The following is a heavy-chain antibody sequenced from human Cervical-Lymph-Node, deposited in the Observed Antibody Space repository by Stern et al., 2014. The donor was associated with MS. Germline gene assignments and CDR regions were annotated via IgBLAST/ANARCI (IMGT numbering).Heavy chain of an antibody. V-gene: IGHV3-11*01. CDR2: IGSSGNTI. Sequence: VQLVESGGGLVKPGRSLRLSCAASGFTVSDNYMSWIRQAPGKGLEWVSYIGSSGNTIYYADSVRGRFTISRDNANNSLYLHMSSLRAEDTAIYYCARSWYHWYFDLWGRGTLVTVSS. D-gene: IGHD6-13*01. J-gene: IGHJ2*01. CDR3: ARSWYHWYFDL. CDR1: GFTVSDNY.